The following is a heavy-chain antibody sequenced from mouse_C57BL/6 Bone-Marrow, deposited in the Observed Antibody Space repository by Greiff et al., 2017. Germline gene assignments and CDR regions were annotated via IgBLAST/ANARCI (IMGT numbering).Heavy chain of an antibody. D-gene: IGHD2-5*01. CDR2: IYPGSGST. V-gene: IGHV1-55*01. Sequence: QVQLQQPGAELVKPGASVKMSCKASGYTFTSYWITWVKQRPGQGLEWIGDIYPGSGSTNYNEKFKSKATLTVDTSSSTAYMQLSRLTSEDSAFYCCARPYYSNYWYFDVWGTGTTVTVSS. CDR3: ARPYYSNYWYFDV. J-gene: IGHJ1*03. CDR1: GYTFTSYW.